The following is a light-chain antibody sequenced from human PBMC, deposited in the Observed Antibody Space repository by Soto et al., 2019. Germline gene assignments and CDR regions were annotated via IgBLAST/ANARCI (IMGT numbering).Light chain of an antibody. Sequence: DIQMTQSPSSLSASVGDRVTITCQASQDLSNSLNWYQQKPGKAPKLLIYDASKLETGVPSRFSGSGSGTDFTVTISSLQPEDIATYYCQQYDNLPYTFGQGTKLEIK. V-gene: IGKV1-33*01. CDR1: QDLSNS. J-gene: IGKJ2*01. CDR3: QQYDNLPYT. CDR2: DAS.